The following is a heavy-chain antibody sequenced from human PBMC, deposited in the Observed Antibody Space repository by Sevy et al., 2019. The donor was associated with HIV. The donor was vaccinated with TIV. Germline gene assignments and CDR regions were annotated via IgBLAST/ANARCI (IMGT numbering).Heavy chain of an antibody. CDR3: AREAYYYDSREENWFDP. CDR1: GFTFSVYT. V-gene: IGHV3-48*02. Sequence: GGSLRLSCKVSGFTFSVYTMHWVRQAPGKGLEWVSSISRTTTTYYADSVRGRFTISRDNAKNSLYLEMNSLRDDDTVVYYCAREAYYYDSREENWFDPWGQGTLVTVSS. D-gene: IGHD3-22*01. CDR2: ISRTTTT. J-gene: IGHJ5*02.